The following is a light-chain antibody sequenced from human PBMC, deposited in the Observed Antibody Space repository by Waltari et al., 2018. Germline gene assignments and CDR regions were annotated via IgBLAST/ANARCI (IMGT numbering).Light chain of an antibody. CDR2: KAN. Sequence: PALSVSPEGTVTLPWAWSSGSLSSTSYASWYQQSPGHTPRTLVYKANSRSSGVPDRFSGSVLGNKAVLIITGAQAEDESTYYCLLYMGSGIWVFGGG. CDR3: LLYMGSGIWV. CDR1: SGSLSSTSY. J-gene: IGLJ3*02. V-gene: IGLV8-61*01.